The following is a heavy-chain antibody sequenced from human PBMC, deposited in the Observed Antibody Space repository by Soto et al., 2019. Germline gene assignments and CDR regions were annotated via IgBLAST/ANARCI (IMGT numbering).Heavy chain of an antibody. CDR2: ISGSGGST. Sequence: PGGSLRLSCAASGFTFSSYAMSWVRQAPGKGLEWGSAISGSGGSTYYADSVKGRFTISRDNSKNTLYLQMNSLRAEDTAVYYRAKGYYYDSSGYYFAFDIWGQETTVAVS. D-gene: IGHD3-22*01. CDR1: GFTFSSYA. J-gene: IGHJ3*02. CDR3: AKGYYYDSSGYYFAFDI. V-gene: IGHV3-23*01.